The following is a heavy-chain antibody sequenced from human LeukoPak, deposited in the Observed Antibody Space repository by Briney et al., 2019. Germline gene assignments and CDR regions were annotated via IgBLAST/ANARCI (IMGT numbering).Heavy chain of an antibody. J-gene: IGHJ4*02. D-gene: IGHD3-10*01. CDR2: INPSSGVT. CDR1: GYTFTGYS. CDR3: TTRGGESSPLRY. V-gene: IGHV1-2*06. Sequence: ASVKVSCKASGYTFTGYSIQWVRQAPGQGLEWMGRINPSSGVTHYAQKFQDSVTSTRDTSISTAYLEVNTLRSDDTAVYYCTTRGGESSPLRYWGQGTLVTVSS.